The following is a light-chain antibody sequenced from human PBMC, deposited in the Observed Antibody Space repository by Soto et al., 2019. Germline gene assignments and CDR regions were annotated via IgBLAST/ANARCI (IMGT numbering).Light chain of an antibody. Sequence: DIPMTQSPSSVAASVGDRVTITCRASQAVNIWLAWYQQRPGKAPKLLIFGASNLHSGAPSRFSGSGIGSDFTLTISGLEPEDFATYYCQQVNTFPYTFGQRTTVEIK. CDR2: GAS. CDR1: QAVNIW. CDR3: QQVNTFPYT. J-gene: IGKJ2*01. V-gene: IGKV1-12*01.